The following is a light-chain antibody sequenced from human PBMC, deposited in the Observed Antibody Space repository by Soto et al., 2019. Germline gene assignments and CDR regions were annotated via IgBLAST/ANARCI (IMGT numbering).Light chain of an antibody. V-gene: IGKV1-39*01. CDR1: QSISSY. Sequence: DIQMTQSPSSLSASVGDRVTITCRASQSISSYLNWYQQKPGKAPKLLIYAASILQSGVPSRFSGSGSGTYFTLTISSLQPEDFATYYCQQSYSTPITFGQGTRLEI. CDR3: QQSYSTPIT. CDR2: AAS. J-gene: IGKJ5*01.